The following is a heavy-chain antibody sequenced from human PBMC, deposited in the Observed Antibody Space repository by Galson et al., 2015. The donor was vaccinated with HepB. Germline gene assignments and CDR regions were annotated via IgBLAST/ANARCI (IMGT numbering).Heavy chain of an antibody. V-gene: IGHV4-59*01. CDR1: GGSINTYF. Sequence: SETLSLTCTVSGGSINTYFWSWIRQPPGKGLEWIGYIYYSASTKYNPSLKGRVTISVDTPKKQISLRLRSVTAADTAVYYCATGQPGTGGMDVWGQGTTVTVSS. J-gene: IGHJ6*02. CDR2: IYYSAST. D-gene: IGHD1-1*01. CDR3: ATGQPGTGGMDV.